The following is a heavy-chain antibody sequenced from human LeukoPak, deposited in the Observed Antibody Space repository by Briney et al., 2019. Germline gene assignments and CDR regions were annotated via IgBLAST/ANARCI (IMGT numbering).Heavy chain of an antibody. CDR1: GGSISSNNYY. CDR2: INDGGST. D-gene: IGHD4-17*01. CDR3: VRDDFGDYTRRFDP. V-gene: IGHV4-39*07. J-gene: IGHJ5*02. Sequence: SETLSLTRTVSGGSISSNNYYWGWIRQPPGRGLEWIASINDGGSTYCNPSLKSRVTMSVDTSKNQFSLRLSSVTAADTAMYYCVRDDFGDYTRRFDPWGQGTLVTVSS.